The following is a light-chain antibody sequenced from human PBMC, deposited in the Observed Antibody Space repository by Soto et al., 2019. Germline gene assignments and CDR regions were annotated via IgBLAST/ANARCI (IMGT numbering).Light chain of an antibody. Sequence: EIVLPQSPGALSLSPGERATLSCGASQRVDNNYVAWYQQKPGLAPRLLIDDAVNRTTGIPARFSGGGSGTPFTLTISSLEPEDVAVYYCHQYGNSRYTFGQGTKVQIK. J-gene: IGKJ2*01. CDR1: QRVDNNY. V-gene: IGKV3D-20*01. CDR2: DAV. CDR3: HQYGNSRYT.